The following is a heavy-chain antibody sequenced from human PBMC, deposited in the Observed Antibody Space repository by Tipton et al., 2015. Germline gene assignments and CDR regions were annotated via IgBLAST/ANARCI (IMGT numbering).Heavy chain of an antibody. CDR2: INPNTGAI. D-gene: IGHD3-10*01. CDR1: GYTFTDYY. Sequence: QLVQSGAEVKKPGASVKVSCKSSGYTFTDYYIHWVRQAPGEGLLWMGWINPNTGAIHYAQKFQGRVTMTRDTSISTVYMELRSLASDDTAVYYCARDPYYYGAGTYNYYHGMDVWGQGTTVTVSS. V-gene: IGHV1-2*02. J-gene: IGHJ6*02. CDR3: ARDPYYYGAGTYNYYHGMDV.